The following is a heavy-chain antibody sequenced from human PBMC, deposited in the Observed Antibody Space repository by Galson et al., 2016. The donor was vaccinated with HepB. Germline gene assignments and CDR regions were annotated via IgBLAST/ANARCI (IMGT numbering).Heavy chain of an antibody. CDR2: ISRSGDST. D-gene: IGHD1-26*01. J-gene: IGHJ6*04. Sequence: SLRLSCAASGFTFSNYGMTWVRQAPGKGLEVVSSISRSGDSTDYADSVKGRFTISRDSSKNTLSLQMNSLTADDTAIYYCVQGSTAPAVWGKGTTVTASS. CDR1: GFTFSNYG. V-gene: IGHV3-23*01. CDR3: VQGSTAPAV.